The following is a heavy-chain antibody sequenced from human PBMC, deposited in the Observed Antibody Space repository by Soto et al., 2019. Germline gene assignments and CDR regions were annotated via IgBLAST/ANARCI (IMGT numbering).Heavy chain of an antibody. D-gene: IGHD1-1*01. V-gene: IGHV4-31*03. J-gene: IGHJ4*02. CDR1: GDSISSGGYF. CDR3: ARGQRSGGHSTIDDY. Sequence: KASETLSLTCTVSGDSISSGGYFWNWIRQHPGKGLEWIGYIYYSGGTYYNPSLESRVTISLDTSKNQISLNLTSVTAADTAMYYCARGQRSGGHSTIDDYRGQGTLVTVSS. CDR2: IYYSGGT.